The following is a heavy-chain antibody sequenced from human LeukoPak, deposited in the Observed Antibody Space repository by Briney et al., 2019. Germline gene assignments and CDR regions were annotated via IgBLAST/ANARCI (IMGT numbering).Heavy chain of an antibody. J-gene: IGHJ4*02. Sequence: SETLSLTCTVSGGSISSYYWSWIRQPPGKGLEWIGYIYYSRSTNYNPSLKSRVTISVDTSKNQFSLKLSSVTAADTAVYYCAGSSGWTGFDYWGQGTLVTVSS. CDR3: AGSSGWTGFDY. CDR1: GGSISSYY. CDR2: IYYSRST. V-gene: IGHV4-59*08. D-gene: IGHD6-19*01.